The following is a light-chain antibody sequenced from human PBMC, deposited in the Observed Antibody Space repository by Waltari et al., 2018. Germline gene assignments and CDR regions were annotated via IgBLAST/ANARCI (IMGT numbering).Light chain of an antibody. CDR3: QHYVSLPVT. V-gene: IGKV3-20*01. J-gene: IGKJ1*01. Sequence: EIVLTQSPGTLSLSPGERATLSCRASQSIGRSLAWYQQKPGQPPRLLIYGTSNRATGIPDRFSGGGSATDFMLTISSLEPEDVAMYYCQHYVSLPVTFGQGTKVEIK. CDR2: GTS. CDR1: QSIGRS.